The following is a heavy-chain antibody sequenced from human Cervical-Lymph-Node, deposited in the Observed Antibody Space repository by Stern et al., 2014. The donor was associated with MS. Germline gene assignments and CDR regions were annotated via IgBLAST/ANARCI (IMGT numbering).Heavy chain of an antibody. V-gene: IGHV4-30-2*01. CDR1: GDSISSGGYS. CDR3: ARRYYDSRGIGFDS. J-gene: IGHJ5*01. D-gene: IGHD3-22*01. Sequence: QVQLQESGSGLVKPSQTLSLTCVVSGDSISSGGYSWSWIRQPPGKGLEWIGYIYHSGGMYYNPSLKSRVTLSVERSKNQFSLKVSSVTAADTAVYYCARRYYDSRGIGFDSWGQGTLVTVSS. CDR2: IYHSGGM.